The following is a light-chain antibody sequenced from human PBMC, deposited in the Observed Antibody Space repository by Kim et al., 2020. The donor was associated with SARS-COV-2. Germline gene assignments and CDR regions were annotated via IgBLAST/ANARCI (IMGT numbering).Light chain of an antibody. J-gene: IGKJ1*01. V-gene: IGKV3-15*01. CDR3: QQYNNWPGT. CDR2: GAS. Sequence: LSPGERAPLSCRASQSVSSNLAWYQQKPGQAPRLLIYGASTRATGIPARFSGSGSGTEFTLTISSLQSEDFAVYYCQQYNNWPGTFGQGTKVDIK. CDR1: QSVSSN.